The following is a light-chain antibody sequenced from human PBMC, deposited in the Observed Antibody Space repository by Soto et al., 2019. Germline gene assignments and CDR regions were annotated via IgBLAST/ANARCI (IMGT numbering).Light chain of an antibody. J-gene: IGKJ1*01. CDR3: QKYDSAPWT. CDR2: TAY. Sequence: DIQMTQSPCSLSASIVDRVTIACRASQGIGNSLAWYQQKPGKVPKLLIYTAYTLRSGVPSRFSGSGSGTDFTLTINSLQPEDVATYYSQKYDSAPWTIGQGTKVEIK. CDR1: QGIGNS. V-gene: IGKV1-27*01.